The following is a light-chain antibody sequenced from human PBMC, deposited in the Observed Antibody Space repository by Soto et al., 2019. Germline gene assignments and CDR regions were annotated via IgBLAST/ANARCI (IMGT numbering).Light chain of an antibody. V-gene: IGKV3-11*01. J-gene: IGKJ1*01. CDR1: QYVGTR. Sequence: EIVLTQSPATLSSSPGETATLSFSASQYVGTRLAWYQHKPGQAPRLLIYYTSNRATGIPARFSGSGSGTDFTLTINSLAPEDFAIYYCHQRQSWPRTFGQGTKVDI. CDR2: YTS. CDR3: HQRQSWPRT.